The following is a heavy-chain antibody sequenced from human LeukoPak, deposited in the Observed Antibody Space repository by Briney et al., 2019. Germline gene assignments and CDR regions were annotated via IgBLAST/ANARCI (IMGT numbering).Heavy chain of an antibody. Sequence: GESLKISCKGSGYSFTSYWIGWVRQMPGKGLEWMGIIYPGDSDTRYSPSFQGQVTISADKSISTAYLQWSSLKASDTAMYYCAIYMGGGGSDFWSGYLGYWGQGTLVTVSS. CDR1: GYSFTSYW. CDR2: IYPGDSDT. CDR3: AIYMGGGGSDFWSGYLGY. D-gene: IGHD3-3*01. V-gene: IGHV5-51*01. J-gene: IGHJ4*02.